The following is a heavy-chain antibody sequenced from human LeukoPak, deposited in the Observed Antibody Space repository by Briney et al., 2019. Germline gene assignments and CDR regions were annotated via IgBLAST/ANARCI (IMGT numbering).Heavy chain of an antibody. D-gene: IGHD3-22*01. CDR3: AKGPYITMIVVVTRFDY. CDR2: ISGSGGST. CDR1: GFTASNNY. V-gene: IGHV3-23*01. Sequence: GGSLRLSCAASGFTASNNYMNWVRQAPGKGLEWVSVISGSGGSTYYADSVKGRFTISRDNSKNTLYLQMNSLRAEDTAVYYCAKGPYITMIVVVTRFDYWGQGTLVTVSS. J-gene: IGHJ4*02.